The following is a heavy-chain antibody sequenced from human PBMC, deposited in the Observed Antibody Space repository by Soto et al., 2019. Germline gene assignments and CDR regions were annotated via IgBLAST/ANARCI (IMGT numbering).Heavy chain of an antibody. V-gene: IGHV4-31*03. J-gene: IGHJ6*02. CDR2: IHYSGST. CDR1: GGSTSSGGNY. CDR3: ASPEGRSRGGYYYHGMAV. D-gene: IGHD3-16*01. Sequence: TSETLSLTCTVCGGSTSSGGNYWTWIRQHPGKGREWMGYIHYSGSTHYNPSLKSRVSVSVDTSKNQFSLKLSSVTAADTAVYYCASPEGRSRGGYYYHGMAVWRQGPTVT.